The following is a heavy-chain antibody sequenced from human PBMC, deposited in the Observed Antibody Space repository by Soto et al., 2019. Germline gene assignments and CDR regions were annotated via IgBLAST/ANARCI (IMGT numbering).Heavy chain of an antibody. CDR3: ARATEYCSSTSCYVEYFQH. CDR1: GGSISSGGYY. V-gene: IGHV4-31*03. Sequence: TCTVSGGSISSGGYYWSWIRQHPGKGLEWIGYIYYSGSTYYNPSLKSRVTISVDTSKNQFSLKLSSVTAADTAVYYCARATEYCSSTSCYVEYFQHWGQGTLVTVSS. J-gene: IGHJ1*01. CDR2: IYYSGST. D-gene: IGHD2-2*01.